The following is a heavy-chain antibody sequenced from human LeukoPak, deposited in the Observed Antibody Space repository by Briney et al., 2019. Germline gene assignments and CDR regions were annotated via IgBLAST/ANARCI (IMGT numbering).Heavy chain of an antibody. V-gene: IGHV1-8*01. D-gene: IGHD2-15*01. Sequence: GSVKVSCKASGYTFTSYDINWGRQATGQGLEWMGWMNPNSGNTGYAQKFQGRVTMTRNTSISTAYMELSSLRSEDTGVYYCERASCVNYCSGGSGYRSLIYWGQGTLVTVSS. J-gene: IGHJ4*02. CDR3: ERASCVNYCSGGSGYRSLIY. CDR1: GYTFTSYD. CDR2: MNPNSGNT.